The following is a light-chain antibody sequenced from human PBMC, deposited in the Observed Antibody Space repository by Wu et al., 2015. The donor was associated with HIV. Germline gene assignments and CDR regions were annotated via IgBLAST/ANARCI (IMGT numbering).Light chain of an antibody. Sequence: EIVMTQSPATLSVSPGERATLSCRASQNVASNLAWYQQKPGQAPRLLIHGASTRATGIPARFSGSGSGTEFTLTISSMQSEDFAVYYCQQCHDWPPTFTFGQGTKLEIK. CDR2: GAS. J-gene: IGKJ2*01. V-gene: IGKV3-15*01. CDR3: QQCHDWPPTFT. CDR1: QNVASN.